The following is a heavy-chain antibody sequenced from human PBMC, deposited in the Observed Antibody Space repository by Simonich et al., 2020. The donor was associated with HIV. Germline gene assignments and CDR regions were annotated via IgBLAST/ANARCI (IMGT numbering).Heavy chain of an antibody. CDR1: GFTFTNAW. J-gene: IGHJ4*02. D-gene: IGHD2-15*01. CDR3: TTDDYSYYFHY. V-gene: IGHV3-15*04. Sequence: EVQLVESGGGLVKPGGSLRLSCAASGFTFTNAWMSWVRQAPGKGLEWLGRVESTSDGGTTYYAAPVKGRFTISRDDSKNTLYLQMNSLKTEDTAVYYCTTDDYSYYFHYWGQGTLVTVSS. CDR2: VESTSDGGTT.